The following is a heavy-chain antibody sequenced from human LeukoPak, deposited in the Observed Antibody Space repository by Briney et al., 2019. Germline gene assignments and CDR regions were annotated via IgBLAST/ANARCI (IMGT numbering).Heavy chain of an antibody. CDR1: GYTFTGSY. V-gene: IGHV1-69*05. D-gene: IGHD3-10*01. CDR3: ARRSGVRRTDAFDI. CDR2: IIPIFGTA. Sequence: SVKVSCKASGYTFTGSYMHWVRQAPGQGLEWMGGIIPIFGTANYAQKFQGRVTITTDESTSTAYMELSSLRSEDTAVYYCARRSGVRRTDAFDIWGQGTMVTVSS. J-gene: IGHJ3*02.